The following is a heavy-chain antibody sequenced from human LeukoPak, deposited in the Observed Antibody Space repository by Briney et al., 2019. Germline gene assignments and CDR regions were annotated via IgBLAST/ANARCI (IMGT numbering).Heavy chain of an antibody. V-gene: IGHV3-7*01. D-gene: IGHD3-10*01. Sequence: GGSLRLSCTASGFNFSTYWMTWVRQVPGKGQEWVANIKEDGSEIYYVDAVKGRFSISRDNAKTSLYLQMHSLSVADTGLYYCVTDQTGRHPYFFDYWGQGTLVTVSS. J-gene: IGHJ4*02. CDR2: IKEDGSEI. CDR1: GFNFSTYW. CDR3: VTDQTGRHPYFFDY.